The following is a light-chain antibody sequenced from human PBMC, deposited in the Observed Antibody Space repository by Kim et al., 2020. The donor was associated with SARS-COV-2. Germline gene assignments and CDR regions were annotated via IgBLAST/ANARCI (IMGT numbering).Light chain of an antibody. CDR2: YDS. Sequence: SYELTQPPSVLVAPGKTARITCGGNNIGSKSVHWYQQKPGQAPVLVIYYDSDRPSGIPERFSGSNSGNTATLTSSRVEAGDEADYYCQVWDSSSDHVFGTGTKVTVL. V-gene: IGLV3-21*04. CDR1: NIGSKS. CDR3: QVWDSSSDHV. J-gene: IGLJ1*01.